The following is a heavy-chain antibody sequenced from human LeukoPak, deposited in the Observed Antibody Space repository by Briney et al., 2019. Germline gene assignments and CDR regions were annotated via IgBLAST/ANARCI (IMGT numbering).Heavy chain of an antibody. V-gene: IGHV4-59*01. J-gene: IGHJ4*02. D-gene: IGHD2-8*02. CDR1: GGSISSYY. Sequence: SETLSLTCTVSGGSISSYYWSWIRQPPGKGLEWIGYIYYSGSTNYNPSLKSRVTISVDTSKNQFSLKLSSVTAADTAVYYCARAGGPSEYYFDYWGQGTLVTVSS. CDR2: IYYSGST. CDR3: ARAGGPSEYYFDY.